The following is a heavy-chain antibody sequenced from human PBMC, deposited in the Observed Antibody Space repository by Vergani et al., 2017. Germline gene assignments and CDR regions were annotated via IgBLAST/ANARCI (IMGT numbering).Heavy chain of an antibody. CDR1: GGSISSYY. V-gene: IGHV4-59*01. D-gene: IGHD3-3*01. CDR2: IYYSGST. J-gene: IGHJ4*02. Sequence: QVQLQESGPGLVKPSETLSLTCTVSGGSISSYYWSWIRQPPGKGLEWIGYIYYSGSTNYNPALKSRVTISVDTSKNQFSLKLSSVTAADTAVYYCARAHDYDCWSGYYLDYWGQGTLVTVSS. CDR3: ARAHDYDCWSGYYLDY.